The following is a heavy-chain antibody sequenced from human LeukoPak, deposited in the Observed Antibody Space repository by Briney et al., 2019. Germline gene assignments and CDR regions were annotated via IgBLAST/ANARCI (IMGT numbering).Heavy chain of an antibody. Sequence: SETLSLTCTVSGGSISSSSYYWGWIRQPPGKGLEWIGSIYYSGSTYYNPSLKSRVTISVDTSKNQFSLKLSSVTAADTAVYYCARHGSGVYYWGQGTLVTVSS. V-gene: IGHV4-39*01. CDR1: GGSISSSSYY. CDR2: IYYSGST. CDR3: ARHGSGVYY. J-gene: IGHJ4*02. D-gene: IGHD6-13*01.